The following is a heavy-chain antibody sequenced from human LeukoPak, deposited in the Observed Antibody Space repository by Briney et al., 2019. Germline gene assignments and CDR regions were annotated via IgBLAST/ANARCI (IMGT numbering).Heavy chain of an antibody. CDR1: GFTFTNYG. V-gene: IGHV3-30*02. CDR2: IPSNGNSK. J-gene: IGHJ6*02. D-gene: IGHD3-10*01. Sequence: PGGSLRLSCVASGFTFTNYGMHWVRQAPGKGLEWVSFIPSNGNSKYYGDSVKGRFTISRDNSKNTLYLQMNTLRPEDTAVYYCTKASGRNLYGMDVWGQGTTVIVSS. CDR3: TKASGRNLYGMDV.